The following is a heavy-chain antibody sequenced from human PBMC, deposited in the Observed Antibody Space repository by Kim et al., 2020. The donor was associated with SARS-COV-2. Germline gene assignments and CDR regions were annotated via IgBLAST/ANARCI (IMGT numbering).Heavy chain of an antibody. V-gene: IGHV4-34*01. D-gene: IGHD2-15*01. CDR1: GGSFSGYY. CDR2: INHSGST. J-gene: IGHJ6*02. Sequence: SETLSLTCAVYGGSFSGYYWSWIRQPPGKGLEWIGEINHSGSTNYNPSLKSRVTISVDTSKNQFSLKLSSVTAADTAVYYCARGRRGYCSGGSCYRPPGIYYYYGMDVWGQGTTVTVSS. CDR3: ARGRRGYCSGGSCYRPPGIYYYYGMDV.